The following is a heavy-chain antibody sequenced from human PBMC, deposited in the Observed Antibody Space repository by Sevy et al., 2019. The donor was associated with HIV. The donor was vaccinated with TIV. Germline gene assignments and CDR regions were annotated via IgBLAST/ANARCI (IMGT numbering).Heavy chain of an antibody. J-gene: IGHJ4*02. CDR2: VKGKIDGGKI. Sequence: GGSLRLSCAASGFTFTNAWMSWVRQAPGKGLEWVGRVKGKIDGGKIDYAAPVKGRFTISRDDSKNTVYLQMNSLKPDDTAVYYCSTATEWREDFSHNWGQGTLVTVSS. CDR3: STATEWREDFSHN. V-gene: IGHV3-15*01. CDR1: GFTFTNAW. D-gene: IGHD3-3*01.